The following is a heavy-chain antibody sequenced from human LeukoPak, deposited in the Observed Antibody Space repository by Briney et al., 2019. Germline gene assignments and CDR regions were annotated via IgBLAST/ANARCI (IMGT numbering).Heavy chain of an antibody. Sequence: SVTVSCKASGGTFSSYAISWVRQAPGQGLEWMGGIIPIFGTANYAQKFQGRVTITADESTSTAYMELSSLRSEDTAVYYCAGGLYYYGSGSSSGYFDYWGQGTLVTVSS. CDR2: IIPIFGTA. J-gene: IGHJ4*02. D-gene: IGHD3-10*01. CDR3: AGGLYYYGSGSSSGYFDY. CDR1: GGTFSSYA. V-gene: IGHV1-69*13.